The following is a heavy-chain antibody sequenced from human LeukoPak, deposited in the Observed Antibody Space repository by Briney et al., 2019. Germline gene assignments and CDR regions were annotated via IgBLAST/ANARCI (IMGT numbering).Heavy chain of an antibody. CDR3: ARQSYGDYFDY. CDR2: IYYSGST. J-gene: IGHJ4*02. D-gene: IGHD4-17*01. CDR1: GVSISSSSYY. V-gene: IGHV4-39*01. Sequence: SETLSLTCTASGVSISSSSYYWGWIRQPPGKGLEWIGSIYYSGSTYYNPSLKSRVTISVDTSKNQFSLKLSSVTAADTAVYYCARQSYGDYFDYWGQGTLVTVSS.